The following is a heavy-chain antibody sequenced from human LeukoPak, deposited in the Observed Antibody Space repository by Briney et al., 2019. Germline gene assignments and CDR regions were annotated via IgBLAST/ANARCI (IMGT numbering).Heavy chain of an antibody. J-gene: IGHJ4*02. V-gene: IGHV4-61*01. D-gene: IGHD3-10*01. CDR3: ARVRYGSGSYYFDN. CDR2: VYYTVST. CDR1: GGSVSNASYY. Sequence: SETLSLTCTVSGGSVSNASYYWSWIRQPPGKGLDWIGYVYYTVSTHYSPSLKSRVTVSVDTSKNQFSLKLTSVTAADTAVYYCARVRYGSGSYYFDNWGQGTLVTVSS.